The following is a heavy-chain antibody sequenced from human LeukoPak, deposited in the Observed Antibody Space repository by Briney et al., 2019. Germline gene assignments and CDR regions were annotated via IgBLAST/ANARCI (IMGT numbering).Heavy chain of an antibody. J-gene: IGHJ4*02. Sequence: SSETLSLTCSVSGDSMRGHYWTWIRQPPGKGLEWIGYIYPSGSTNYKLSLKTRVTISEDTSKNQFSLRLASVTTADTAVYYCARVPTIYGVDMYYFDYWGQGTLVTVSS. D-gene: IGHD3-3*01. CDR2: IYPSGST. CDR3: ARVPTIYGVDMYYFDY. CDR1: GDSMRGHY. V-gene: IGHV4-59*11.